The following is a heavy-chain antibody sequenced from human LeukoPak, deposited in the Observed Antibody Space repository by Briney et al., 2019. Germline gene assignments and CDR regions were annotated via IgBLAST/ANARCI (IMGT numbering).Heavy chain of an antibody. J-gene: IGHJ5*02. CDR2: INPNSGGA. V-gene: IGHV1-2*06. D-gene: IGHD5-18*01. CDR3: VRDGGYSYGSLDP. Sequence: ASVKVSCKASGYTFTVYYMHWVRQAPGQGLEWMGRINPNSGGANYAQKFQGRVTMTLDTSISTAYMELSRLRSDDSAVYYCVRDGGYSYGSLDPWGQETLVTVSS. CDR1: GYTFTVYY.